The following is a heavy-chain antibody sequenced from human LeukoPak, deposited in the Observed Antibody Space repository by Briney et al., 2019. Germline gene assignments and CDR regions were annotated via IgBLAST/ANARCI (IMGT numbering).Heavy chain of an antibody. D-gene: IGHD3-10*01. Sequence: GGSLRLSCAASGFTFSSYAMHWVRQAPGEGLEWVAVISYDGSNKYYADSVKGRFTISRDNSKNTLYLQMNSLRAEDTAVYYCAREEAGRVVPFFAYWGQGTLVTVSS. V-gene: IGHV3-30-3*01. CDR1: GFTFSSYA. J-gene: IGHJ4*02. CDR3: AREEAGRVVPFFAY. CDR2: ISYDGSNK.